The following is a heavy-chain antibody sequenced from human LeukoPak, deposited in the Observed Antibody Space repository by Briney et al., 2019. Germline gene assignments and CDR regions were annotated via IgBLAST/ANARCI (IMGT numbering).Heavy chain of an antibody. CDR3: AKARQRASGGFGFDY. Sequence: GESLRLSCAPSRFILSSDAMRCVRHPADEGLGWVAAISYDVSNKYYADSVTGRLTISRDHSKNTPYMQMNSHRATDTAVYYCAKARQRASGGFGFDYWGQGSLVTVSS. V-gene: IGHV3-30-3*02. CDR2: ISYDVSNK. D-gene: IGHD3-10*01. J-gene: IGHJ4*02. CDR1: RFILSSDA.